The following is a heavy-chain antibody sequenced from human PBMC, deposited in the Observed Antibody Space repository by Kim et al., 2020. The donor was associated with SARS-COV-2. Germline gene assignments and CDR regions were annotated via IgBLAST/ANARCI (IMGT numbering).Heavy chain of an antibody. CDR3: AKGTYYYDSSGSSLFDY. D-gene: IGHD3-22*01. V-gene: IGHV3-9*01. Sequence: VKGRFTISRDNAKNSLYLQMNSLRAEDTALYYCAKGTYYYDSSGSSLFDYWGQGTLVTVSS. J-gene: IGHJ4*02.